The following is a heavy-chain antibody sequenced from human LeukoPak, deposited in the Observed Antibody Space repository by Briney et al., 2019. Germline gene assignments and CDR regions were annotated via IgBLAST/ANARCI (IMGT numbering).Heavy chain of an antibody. J-gene: IGHJ4*02. CDR1: RFTFSNFN. CDR3: VRGLYGLGWDY. Sequence: GGSLRLSCTASRFTFSNFNMHWVRKAPGKGLQFVSGITSDGSSIDCADSVRGRFTISRDNSKSTLYRRMSSPRVEDTALYYCVRGLYGLGWDYWGPGTLVTVSS. V-gene: IGHV3-64D*06. CDR2: ITSDGSSI. D-gene: IGHD3-10*01.